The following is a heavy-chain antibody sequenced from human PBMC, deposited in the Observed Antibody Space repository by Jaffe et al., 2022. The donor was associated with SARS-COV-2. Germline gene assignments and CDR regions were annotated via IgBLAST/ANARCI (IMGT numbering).Heavy chain of an antibody. CDR2: IKQDGSEK. D-gene: IGHD3-22*01. J-gene: IGHJ4*02. CDR3: ARADSALSITMIVVALPFDY. Sequence: EVQLVESGGGLVQPGGSLRLSCAASGFTFSSYWMSWVRQAPGKGLEWVANIKQDGSEKYYVDSVKGRFTISRDNAKNSLYLQMNSLRAEDTAVYYCARADSALSITMIVVALPFDYWGQGTLVTVSS. CDR1: GFTFSSYW. V-gene: IGHV3-7*03.